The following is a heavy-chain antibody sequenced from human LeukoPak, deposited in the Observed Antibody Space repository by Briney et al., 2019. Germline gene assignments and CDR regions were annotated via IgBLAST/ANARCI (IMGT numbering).Heavy chain of an antibody. J-gene: IGHJ5*02. D-gene: IGHD3-10*01. Sequence: PSGTLSLTCTVSGGSISSSSYYWGWIRQPPGKGLEWIGSMYYSGSPHYNPSLKSRVTISVDTSKNQFSLKLSSVTAADTAVYYCASQSSGSYFNCFDPWGQGTLVTVSS. CDR2: MYYSGSP. V-gene: IGHV4-39*01. CDR3: ASQSSGSYFNCFDP. CDR1: GGSISSSSYY.